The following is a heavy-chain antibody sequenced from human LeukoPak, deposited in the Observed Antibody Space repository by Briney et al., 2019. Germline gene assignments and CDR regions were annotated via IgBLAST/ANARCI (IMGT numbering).Heavy chain of an antibody. D-gene: IGHD3-10*01. J-gene: IGHJ4*02. CDR3: AKDTGDGSGSYYDY. CDR1: GFTFDDYA. V-gene: IGHV3-9*01. CDR2: TSWNSGSI. Sequence: GGSLRLSCAASGFTFDDYAMHWVRQAPGKGLEWVSGTSWNSGSIGYADSVKGRFTISRDNAKNSLYLQMNSLRAEDTALYYCAKDTGDGSGSYYDYWGQGTLVTVSS.